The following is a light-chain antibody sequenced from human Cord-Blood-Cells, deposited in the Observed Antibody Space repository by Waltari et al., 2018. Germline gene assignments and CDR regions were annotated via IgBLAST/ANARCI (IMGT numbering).Light chain of an antibody. J-gene: IGKJ2*01. V-gene: IGKV3-11*01. CDR3: QQRSNWPLYT. Sequence: EIVLTQSPATLSLSPGERAIHSGRASQRVSGYLAGYQQKTGQAPRLLIYDASNRATGNPARFRGSGSGTDFTLTISRLEPEDFAVYYCQQRSNWPLYTFGQGTKREIK. CDR2: DAS. CDR1: QRVSGY.